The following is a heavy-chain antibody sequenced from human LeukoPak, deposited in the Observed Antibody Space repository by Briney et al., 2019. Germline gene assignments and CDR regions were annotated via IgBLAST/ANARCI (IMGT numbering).Heavy chain of an antibody. CDR1: GFTFSDYY. CDR2: FSGKGDTT. V-gene: IGHV3-23*01. CDR3: VKSHGAGSPQHFDF. J-gene: IGHJ4*02. Sequence: PGGSLRLSCAASGFTFSDYYMSWIRQAPGKGLEWVAGFSGKGDTTYYAESVRGRFTISRDTSKNTLFLQMNSLRAEDTAVYYCVKSHGAGSPQHFDFWGQGTPVTVSS. D-gene: IGHD3-10*01.